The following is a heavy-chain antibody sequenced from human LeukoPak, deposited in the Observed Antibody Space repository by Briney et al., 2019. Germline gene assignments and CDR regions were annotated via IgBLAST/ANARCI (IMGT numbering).Heavy chain of an antibody. CDR3: AADRTGLAFDI. CDR2: IYYTEAT. CDR1: GDSIRSSIYY. V-gene: IGHV4-39*07. J-gene: IGHJ3*02. Sequence: TSETLSLTCTVSGDSIRSSIYYWGWIRQPPGKGLEWIGSIYYTEATYYSPSLKSRVTISVDTSKNQFSLKLSSVTAADTAVYYCAADRTGLAFDIWGQGTMVTVSS. D-gene: IGHD3-22*01.